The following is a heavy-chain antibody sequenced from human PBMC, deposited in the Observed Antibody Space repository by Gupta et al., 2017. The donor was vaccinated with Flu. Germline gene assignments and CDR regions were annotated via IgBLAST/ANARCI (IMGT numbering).Heavy chain of an antibody. Sequence: KAAGNTVTAVYLHWVRQTPGQGPEWMGWINPHNGDTQYAQVFQGRVTMTRDTSISTAYMELRGLRPDDTAIYDCTKDDYGDYSLDFWGQGTLVTVSA. D-gene: IGHD4-17*01. CDR2: INPHNGDT. J-gene: IGHJ4*02. V-gene: IGHV1-2*02. CDR1: GNTVTAVY. CDR3: TKDDYGDYSLDF.